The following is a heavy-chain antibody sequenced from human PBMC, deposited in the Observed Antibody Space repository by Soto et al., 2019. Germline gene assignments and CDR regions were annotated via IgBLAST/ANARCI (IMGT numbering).Heavy chain of an antibody. CDR2: ISSSSSYI. Sequence: EVQLVESGGGLVKPGGSLRLSCAASGFTFSSYSMNWVRQAPGKGLEWVSSISSSSSYIYYADSVKGRFTISRDNAKNSLYLQMNSLRAEDTAVSYCARDAPYSSSHSRYYGMDVWGQGTTVTVSS. CDR1: GFTFSSYS. J-gene: IGHJ6*02. V-gene: IGHV3-21*01. D-gene: IGHD6-13*01. CDR3: ARDAPYSSSHSRYYGMDV.